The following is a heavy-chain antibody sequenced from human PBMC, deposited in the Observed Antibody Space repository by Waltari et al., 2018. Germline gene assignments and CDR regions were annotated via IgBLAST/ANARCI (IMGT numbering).Heavy chain of an antibody. J-gene: IGHJ3*02. CDR1: GGSISSGSYY. Sequence: QVQLQESGPGLVKPSQTLSLTCTVSGGSISSGSYYWSWIRQPAGKGLEGIGHIYTSGSTNYNPSLKSRVTISVDTSKNQFSLKLSSVTAADTAVYYCARMITFGGVIVIGGVGAFDIWGQGTMVTVSS. CDR2: IYTSGST. CDR3: ARMITFGGVIVIGGVGAFDI. V-gene: IGHV4-61*09. D-gene: IGHD3-16*02.